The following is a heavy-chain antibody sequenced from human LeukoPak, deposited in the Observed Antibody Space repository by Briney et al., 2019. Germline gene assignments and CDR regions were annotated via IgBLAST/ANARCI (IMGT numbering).Heavy chain of an antibody. CDR2: INWNGGST. CDR3: AREGRCSSTSCYKLYYYYYYMDV. CDR1: GFTFDDYG. D-gene: IGHD2-2*02. J-gene: IGHJ6*03. Sequence: GGSLRLSCAASGFTFDDYGMSWVRQAPGKGLEWVSGINWNGGSTGYADSVKGRFTISRDNAKNSLYLQMNSLRAEDTALYYCAREGRCSSTSCYKLYYYYYYMDVWGKGTTVTVSS. V-gene: IGHV3-20*04.